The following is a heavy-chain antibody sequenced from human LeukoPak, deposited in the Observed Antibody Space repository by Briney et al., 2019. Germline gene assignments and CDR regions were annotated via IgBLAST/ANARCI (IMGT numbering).Heavy chain of an antibody. CDR2: IKSKTDGGTT. V-gene: IGHV3-15*01. Sequence: GGSLRLSCAASGFTFSNAWMSWVRQAPGKELEWVGRIKSKTDGGTTDYAAPVKGRFTIARDDSKNTLYLQMNSLKTEDTAVYYCTTEAYDFWSGYYIREYYYYMDVWGKGTTVTVSS. CDR3: TTEAYDFWSGYYIREYYYYMDV. CDR1: GFTFSNAW. D-gene: IGHD3-3*01. J-gene: IGHJ6*03.